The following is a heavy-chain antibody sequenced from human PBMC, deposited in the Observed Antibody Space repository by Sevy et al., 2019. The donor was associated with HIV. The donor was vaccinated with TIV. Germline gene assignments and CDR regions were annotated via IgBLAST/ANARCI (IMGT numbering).Heavy chain of an antibody. Sequence: GGSLRLSCAASGFTFNTYSMNWVRQAPGKGLEWVSSITDSSYYIYDADSVKGRFTISRDNAKNSLYLQMHNLRVDDTAVYYCVRDRRTLNYHASSGYNYYFDYWGQGTLVTVSS. V-gene: IGHV3-21*01. D-gene: IGHD3-22*01. CDR2: ITDSSYYI. CDR3: VRDRRTLNYHASSGYNYYFDY. J-gene: IGHJ4*02. CDR1: GFTFNTYS.